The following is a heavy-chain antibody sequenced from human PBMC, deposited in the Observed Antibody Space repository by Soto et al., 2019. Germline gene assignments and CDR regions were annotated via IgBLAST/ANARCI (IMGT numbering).Heavy chain of an antibody. V-gene: IGHV1-18*01. D-gene: IGHD3-9*01. J-gene: IGHJ4*02. Sequence: QVQLEQSGAEVKKPGDSVKVSCKASGYTFTHFYITWVRQAPGQGLEWMGAISPHNFNTNYAQKFRGRVTLTKEKSTNTAYMDLRSLTSDATAVYYCARDEGGYDISTGYYKAHHFDYWGQGVPVTVSS. CDR2: ISPHNFNT. CDR1: GYTFTHFY. CDR3: ARDEGGYDISTGYYKAHHFDY.